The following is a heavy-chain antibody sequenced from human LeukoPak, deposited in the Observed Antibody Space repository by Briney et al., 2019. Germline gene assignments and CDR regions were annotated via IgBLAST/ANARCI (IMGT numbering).Heavy chain of an antibody. CDR3: MSDLDN. V-gene: IGHV3-9*01. CDR2: LSWNSGSI. J-gene: IGHJ4*02. CDR1: GFTFGDYA. Sequence: GGSLRLSCVASGFTFGDYAMHWVRQAPGKGLEWVSGLSWNSGSIGYADSVKGRFTISRDSAKNSLYLQMNSLKTEDTAIYYCMSDLDNWGQGTLVTVSS.